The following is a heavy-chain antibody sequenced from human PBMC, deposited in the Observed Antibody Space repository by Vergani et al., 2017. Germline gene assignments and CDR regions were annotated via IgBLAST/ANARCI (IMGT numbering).Heavy chain of an antibody. D-gene: IGHD6-19*01. CDR2: IWSKPYGGTT. V-gene: IGHV3-49*04. Sequence: EVHLVESGGGLVQPGRSLRLSCSGSGFTLGDYAMTWVRQAPGKGLEWVAFIWSKPYGGTTEYAASVKGRFTISRDDSKSIAYLQMSSLKAEDTAVYYCARGEGGWKVAAEYFQHWGQGTLVTVSS. J-gene: IGHJ1*01. CDR3: ARGEGGWKVAAEYFQH. CDR1: GFTLGDYA.